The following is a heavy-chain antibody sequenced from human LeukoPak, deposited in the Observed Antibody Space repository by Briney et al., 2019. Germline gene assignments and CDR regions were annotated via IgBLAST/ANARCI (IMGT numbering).Heavy chain of an antibody. Sequence: SVKVSCKASGGTFSSYAISWVRQAPGQGLEWMGGIIPIFGTANYAQKFQGRVTITADESTSIAYMELSSLRSEDTAVYYCARTSEQWLVNDYWGQGTLVTVSS. D-gene: IGHD6-19*01. V-gene: IGHV1-69*13. CDR3: ARTSEQWLVNDY. J-gene: IGHJ4*02. CDR1: GGTFSSYA. CDR2: IIPIFGTA.